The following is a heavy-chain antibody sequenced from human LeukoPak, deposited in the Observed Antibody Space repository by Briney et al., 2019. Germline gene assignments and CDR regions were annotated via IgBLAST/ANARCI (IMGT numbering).Heavy chain of an antibody. J-gene: IGHJ4*02. CDR1: GGSVSSGSYY. CDR2: IYYSGST. D-gene: IGHD3-10*01. Sequence: SETLSLTCTVSGGSVSSGSYYWSWIRQPPGKRLEWIGYIYYSGSTNYNPSLKSRVTISVDTSKNQFSLKLSSVTAADTAVYYCARLRLWFGELAAAFDYWGQGTLVTVSS. CDR3: ARLRLWFGELAAAFDY. V-gene: IGHV4-61*01.